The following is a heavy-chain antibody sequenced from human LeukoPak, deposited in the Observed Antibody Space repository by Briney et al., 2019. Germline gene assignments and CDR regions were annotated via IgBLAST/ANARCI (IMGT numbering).Heavy chain of an antibody. CDR2: IWYDGSNK. CDR3: ARDAWDRYYDSGGYLDY. Sequence: GGSLRLSCAASGFTFSSYGMHWVRQAPGKGLEWVAVIWYDGSNKYYSDSVKGRFTISRDNSKNTLYLQMNSLRAEDTAVYYCARDAWDRYYDSGGYLDYWGQGTLVTVSS. J-gene: IGHJ4*02. CDR1: GFTFSSYG. V-gene: IGHV3-33*01. D-gene: IGHD3-22*01.